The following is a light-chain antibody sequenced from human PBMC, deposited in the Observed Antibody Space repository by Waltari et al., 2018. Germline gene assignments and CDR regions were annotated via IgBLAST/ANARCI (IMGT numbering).Light chain of an antibody. CDR2: AAT. J-gene: IGKJ4*01. CDR1: QAISNY. Sequence: DIQMTQSPTSLSASVGDRVTITCRASQAISNYLAWYQQKPGKVPKLLIYAATTLQSGVPSRFSGSGAGTDFTLTISSLQPEDVATYYCQQSYSAPLHFGGGTRVDI. V-gene: IGKV1-27*01. CDR3: QQSYSAPLH.